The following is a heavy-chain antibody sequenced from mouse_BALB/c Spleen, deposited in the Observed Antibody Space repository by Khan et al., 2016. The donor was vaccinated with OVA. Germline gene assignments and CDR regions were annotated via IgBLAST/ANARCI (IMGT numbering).Heavy chain of an antibody. J-gene: IGHJ4*01. Sequence: EVELVESGGDLVKPGGSLKLSCAASGFTFSNYGMSWVRQTPDKRLEWVAIISTSGSYTYYPDSVKGRFTISRDNAKNTLYLQLSSLKSEDKAIYYCAICLYGSSYDYYAMDYWGQGTSVTVSS. D-gene: IGHD1-1*01. CDR2: ISTSGSYT. CDR3: AICLYGSSYDYYAMDY. V-gene: IGHV5-6*01. CDR1: GFTFSNYG.